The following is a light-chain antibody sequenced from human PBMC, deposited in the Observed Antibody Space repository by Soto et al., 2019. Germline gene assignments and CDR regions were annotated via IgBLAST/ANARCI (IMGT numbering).Light chain of an antibody. Sequence: EVVLTQSPGTLSLSPGKRATLSCRASQSVSSSYLAWYQQQPGQAPRLLIYDASSRATGIPDRFSGSGSGTDFTLTISRLEPEDFVVYYCQQYGSSPPTFGHGTRLEIK. CDR3: QQYGSSPPT. CDR2: DAS. J-gene: IGKJ5*01. CDR1: QSVSSSY. V-gene: IGKV3-20*01.